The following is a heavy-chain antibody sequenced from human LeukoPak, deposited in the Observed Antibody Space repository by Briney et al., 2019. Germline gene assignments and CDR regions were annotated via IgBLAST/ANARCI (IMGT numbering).Heavy chain of an antibody. CDR3: ARAVFGGSYYSDY. J-gene: IGHJ4*02. CDR1: GGSISSGDYY. D-gene: IGHD1-26*01. Sequence: SETLSLTCTVSGGSISSGDYYWSWIRQPPGKGLEWIGYIYYSGSTYYNPSLKSRVTISVDTSKNQFSLKLSSVTAADTAVYYCARAVFGGSYYSDYWGQGTLVTVSS. V-gene: IGHV4-30-4*01. CDR2: IYYSGST.